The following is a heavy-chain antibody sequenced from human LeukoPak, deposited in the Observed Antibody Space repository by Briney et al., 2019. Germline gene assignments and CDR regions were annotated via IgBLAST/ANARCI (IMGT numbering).Heavy chain of an antibody. CDR2: ISGSGANT. Sequence: GASLRLSCAASGFTFSSYAMNWVRQAPGKGLEWLSAISGSGANTYYADSVKGRFTISRDNSKNTTLYLQMNSLRAEDTAIYYCAKRGSGWDYFDYWSQETLVTVSS. CDR3: AKRGSGWDYFDY. D-gene: IGHD6-19*01. J-gene: IGHJ4*02. V-gene: IGHV3-23*01. CDR1: GFTFSSYA.